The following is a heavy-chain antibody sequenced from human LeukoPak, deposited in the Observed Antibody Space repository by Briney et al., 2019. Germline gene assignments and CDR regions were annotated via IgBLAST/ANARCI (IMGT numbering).Heavy chain of an antibody. CDR2: ISYDGSNK. J-gene: IGHJ4*02. Sequence: GRSLRLSCAASGFMFSSDAMHWVRQAPGKGLEWVAVISYDGSNKYYADSEKGRITISRDNPKNMLYLQMNSLRTEDTAVYYCARGSQWLDSWFDCWGQGTLVTVSS. D-gene: IGHD6-19*01. CDR3: ARGSQWLDSWFDC. CDR1: GFMFSSDA. V-gene: IGHV3-30-3*01.